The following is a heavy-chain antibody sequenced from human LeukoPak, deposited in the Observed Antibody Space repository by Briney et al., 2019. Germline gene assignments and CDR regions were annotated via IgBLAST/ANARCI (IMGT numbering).Heavy chain of an antibody. V-gene: IGHV3-23*01. J-gene: IGHJ6*03. D-gene: IGHD6-13*01. CDR3: ARGGQQLAQNYYYYMDV. CDR2: ISGSGGST. Sequence: PGGSLRLSCAASGFTFSSYAMSWVRQAPGKGLEWVSAISGSGGSTYYADSVKGRFTISRDNSKNTLYLQMSSLRSEDTAVYYCARGGQQLAQNYYYYMDVWGKGTTVTVSS. CDR1: GFTFSSYA.